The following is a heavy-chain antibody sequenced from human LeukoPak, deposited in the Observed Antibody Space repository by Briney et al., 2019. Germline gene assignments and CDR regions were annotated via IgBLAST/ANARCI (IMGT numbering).Heavy chain of an antibody. CDR1: GYTFTGYY. D-gene: IGHD6-19*01. J-gene: IGHJ5*02. CDR3: ARDSGWYWFDP. V-gene: IGHV1-2*02. Sequence: GASVKVSCKASGYTFTGYYMHWVRQAPGQGLEWMGWINPNSGGTNYAQKFQGRVTTTRDTSISTAYMELSRLRSGDTAVYYCARDSGWYWFDPWGQGTLVTVSS. CDR2: INPNSGGT.